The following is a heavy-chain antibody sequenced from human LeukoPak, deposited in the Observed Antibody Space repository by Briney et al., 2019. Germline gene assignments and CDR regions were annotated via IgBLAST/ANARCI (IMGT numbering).Heavy chain of an antibody. CDR1: GFTFSNYA. CDR3: AKLDGDYGGPFSFGGYFDY. V-gene: IGHV3-23*01. J-gene: IGHJ4*02. Sequence: PGGSLRLSCAASGFTFSNYAMRWVRQAPGKGLEWVSGISGSGDSTYYADSVKGRFTISRDNSKNTLYLQMNSLRAEDTAVYYCAKLDGDYGGPFSFGGYFDYWGQGTLVTVSS. D-gene: IGHD4-17*01. CDR2: ISGSGDST.